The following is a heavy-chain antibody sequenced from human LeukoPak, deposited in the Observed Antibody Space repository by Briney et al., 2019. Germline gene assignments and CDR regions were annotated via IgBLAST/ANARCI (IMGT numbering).Heavy chain of an antibody. V-gene: IGHV4-39*01. D-gene: IGHD1-26*01. CDR1: GGSISSSSYY. Sequence: SETLSLTCTVSGGSISSSSYYWGWIRQPPGKGLEWIGSIYYSGSTYYNPSLKSRVTISVDTSKNQFSLKLSSATAADTAVYYCARGGGSYYYWGQGTLVTVSS. CDR3: ARGGGSYYY. J-gene: IGHJ4*02. CDR2: IYYSGST.